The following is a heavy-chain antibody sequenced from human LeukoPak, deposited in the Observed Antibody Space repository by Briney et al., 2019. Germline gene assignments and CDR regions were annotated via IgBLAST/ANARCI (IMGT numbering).Heavy chain of an antibody. Sequence: VASVTVSCKASGYPFNNYDIHWMRQATGQGLEWMGWMNPDNGNTDSAQKFQGRVTITRNTSISTVYMELRSLRSEDTAVYYCAKGGYSTGWYSPWYFDLWGRGTLVTVSS. CDR2: MNPDNGNT. D-gene: IGHD6-19*01. CDR1: GYPFNNYD. J-gene: IGHJ2*01. V-gene: IGHV1-8*03. CDR3: AKGGYSTGWYSPWYFDL.